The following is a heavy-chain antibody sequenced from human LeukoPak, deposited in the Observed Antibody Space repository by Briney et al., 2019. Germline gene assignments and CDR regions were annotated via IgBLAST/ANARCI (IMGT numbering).Heavy chain of an antibody. Sequence: ASVKVSCKASGYTFTSYGISWVRQAPGQGLEWMGWISAYNGNTNYAQKLQGRVTMTTDTSTSTAYMELRSLRSDDTAVYYCARDDDSSGKKGAFDIWGQGTMVTVSS. J-gene: IGHJ3*02. V-gene: IGHV1-18*01. CDR3: ARDDDSSGKKGAFDI. D-gene: IGHD6-19*01. CDR2: ISAYNGNT. CDR1: GYTFTSYG.